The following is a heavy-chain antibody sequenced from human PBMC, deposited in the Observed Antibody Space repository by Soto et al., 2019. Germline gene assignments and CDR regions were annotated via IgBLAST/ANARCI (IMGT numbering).Heavy chain of an antibody. CDR1: GGSFSGYY. CDR2: INHSGST. Sequence: PSETLSLTCAVYGGSFSGYYWSWIRQPPGKGLEWIGEINHSGSTNYNPSLKSRVTISVDTSKNQFSLKLSSVTAADTAVYYCARGRGVVLMVYAIQNGGYFDYWGQGTLVTVYS. V-gene: IGHV4-34*01. J-gene: IGHJ4*02. D-gene: IGHD2-8*01. CDR3: ARGRGVVLMVYAIQNGGYFDY.